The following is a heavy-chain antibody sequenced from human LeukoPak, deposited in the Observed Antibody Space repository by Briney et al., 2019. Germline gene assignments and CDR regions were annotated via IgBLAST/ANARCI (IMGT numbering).Heavy chain of an antibody. CDR1: GFTFSKYW. J-gene: IGHJ5*01. CDR3: AGSASYSWFDS. Sequence: PGGSLRLSCAASGFTFSKYWMHWVRQAPGMGLVWVSRINSDGTTTGYADSVKGRFTIYRDNAKNILYLQMHSLRAEDTAVYYCAGSASYSWFDSWGQGTLVTVSS. V-gene: IGHV3-74*01. CDR2: INSDGTTT. D-gene: IGHD2-15*01.